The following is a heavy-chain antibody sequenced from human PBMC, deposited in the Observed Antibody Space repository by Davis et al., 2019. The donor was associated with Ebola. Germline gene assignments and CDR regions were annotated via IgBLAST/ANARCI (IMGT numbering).Heavy chain of an antibody. D-gene: IGHD6-19*01. J-gene: IGHJ1*01. CDR2: ISYDGSNK. V-gene: IGHV3-30*18. Sequence: GESLKISCAASGFTFSSYGMHWVRQAPGKGLEWVAVISYDGSNKYYADSVKGRFTISRDNSKNTLYLQMNSLRAEDTAVYYCTKGVTVAGTYFQHWGQGTLVTVSS. CDR3: TKGVTVAGTYFQH. CDR1: GFTFSSYG.